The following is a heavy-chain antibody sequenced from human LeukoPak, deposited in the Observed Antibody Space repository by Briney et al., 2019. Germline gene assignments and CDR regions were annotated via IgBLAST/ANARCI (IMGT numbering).Heavy chain of an antibody. CDR1: GFTFSSYA. CDR3: VREISRGLTFDI. J-gene: IGHJ3*02. Sequence: GGSLRLSCAASGFTFSSYAMSWVRQAPGKGLEWVSAISGSGGSTYYADSVKGRFTISRDNSKNTLYLQMNPLRAEDTAIYYCVREISRGLTFDIWGQGTMVTVSS. D-gene: IGHD3-10*01. CDR2: ISGSGGST. V-gene: IGHV3-23*01.